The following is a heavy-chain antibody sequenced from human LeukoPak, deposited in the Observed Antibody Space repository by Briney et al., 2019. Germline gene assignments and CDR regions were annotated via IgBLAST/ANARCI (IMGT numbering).Heavy chain of an antibody. D-gene: IGHD5-18*01. J-gene: IGHJ4*02. CDR2: IRSNANSYAT. Sequence: PGGSLRLSCAASGFTFSGSAMQWVRQASGKGLEWVGRIRSNANSYATAYAASVKGTFNISRDDSKNTAYLQINSLKTEDTAVYYCTRLGSYGYSYWGQGTLVTVSS. CDR1: GFTFSGSA. CDR3: TRLGSYGYSY. V-gene: IGHV3-73*01.